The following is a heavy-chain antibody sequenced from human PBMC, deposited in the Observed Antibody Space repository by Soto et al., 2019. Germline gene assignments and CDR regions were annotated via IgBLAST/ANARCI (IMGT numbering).Heavy chain of an antibody. D-gene: IGHD4-17*01. CDR1: GFTFSSYG. CDR2: ISYDGSNK. CDR3: AKDQTTVTPAGYYYYYMDV. J-gene: IGHJ6*03. V-gene: IGHV3-30*18. Sequence: ESGGGVVQPGRSLRLSCAASGFTFSSYGMHWVRQAPGKGLEWVAVISYDGSNKYYADSVKGRFTISRDNSKNTLYLQMNSLRAEDTAVYYCAKDQTTVTPAGYYYYYMDVWGKGTTVAVSS.